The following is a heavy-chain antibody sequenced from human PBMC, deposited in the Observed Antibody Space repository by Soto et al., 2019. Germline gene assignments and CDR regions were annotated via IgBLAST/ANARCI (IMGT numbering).Heavy chain of an antibody. CDR2: IKKDGSEQ. D-gene: IGHD3-10*01. CDR1: GFTFSNYW. J-gene: IGHJ6*02. V-gene: IGHV3-7*01. CDR3: ASGNYYNGMDV. Sequence: GSLRLSCAASGFTFSNYWMTWVRQAPGKGLEWVANIKKDGSEQYYVDSVKGRFTVSRDNAKNSVELQMNSLRPEDTAVYYCASGNYYNGMDVWGQGTTVTVSS.